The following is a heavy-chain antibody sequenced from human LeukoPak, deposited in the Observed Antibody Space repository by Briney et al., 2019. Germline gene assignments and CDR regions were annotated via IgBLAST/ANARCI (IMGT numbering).Heavy chain of an antibody. CDR2: INPNTGGT. CDR3: AKGGAWAGLFDP. J-gene: IGHJ5*02. Sequence: GASVKVSCKASGYTFTGYYIHWVRQAPGQGLEWMGWINPNTGGTNYAQKFQGRVTMTRDTSISTAYMELSSLRSDDTAVYHCAKGGAWAGLFDPWGQGTLVTVSS. CDR1: GYTFTGYY. D-gene: IGHD2-21*02. V-gene: IGHV1-2*02.